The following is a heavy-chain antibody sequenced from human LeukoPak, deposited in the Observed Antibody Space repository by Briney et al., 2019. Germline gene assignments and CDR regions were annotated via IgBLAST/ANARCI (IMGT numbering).Heavy chain of an antibody. CDR2: IYYSGST. D-gene: IGHD3-22*01. Sequence: SETLSLTCTVSGGSISSGDYYWSWIRQPRGKGLEWIGYIYYSGSTYYNPSLKSRVTISVDTSKNRFSLKLSSVTAADTAVYFRATDNSGYDSGNDAFDIWSQGTMVTVSS. J-gene: IGHJ3*02. CDR3: ATDNSGYDSGNDAFDI. CDR1: GGSISSGDYY. V-gene: IGHV4-30-4*08.